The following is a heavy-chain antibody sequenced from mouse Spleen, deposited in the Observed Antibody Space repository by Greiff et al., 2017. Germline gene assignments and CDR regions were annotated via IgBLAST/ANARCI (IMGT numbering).Heavy chain of an antibody. CDR1: GYTFTSYW. CDR2: IYPSDSYT. J-gene: IGHJ3*01. D-gene: IGHD2-1*01. V-gene: IGHV1-69*02. CDR3: TRDGNPAWFAY. Sequence: QVQLKESGAELVRPGASVKLSCKASGYTFTSYWINWVKQRPGQGLEWIGNIYPSDSYTNYNQKFKDKATLTVDKSSSTAYMQLSSPTSEDSAVYYCTRDGNPAWFAYWGQGTLVTVSA.